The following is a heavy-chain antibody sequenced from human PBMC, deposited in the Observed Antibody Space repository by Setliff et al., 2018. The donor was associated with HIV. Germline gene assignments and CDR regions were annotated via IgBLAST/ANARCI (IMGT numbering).Heavy chain of an antibody. CDR2: IKQDGSEK. Sequence: GGSLRLSCAASGFTFSSYWMSWVRQAPGKGLEWVANIKQDGSEKYYVDSVRGRFTISRDNAKNSLYLQMNSLRTEDMALYYCAKDRDSSGYWAYFQHWGQGTLVTVSS. CDR3: AKDRDSSGYWAYFQH. J-gene: IGHJ1*01. D-gene: IGHD3-22*01. CDR1: GFTFSSYW. V-gene: IGHV3-7*03.